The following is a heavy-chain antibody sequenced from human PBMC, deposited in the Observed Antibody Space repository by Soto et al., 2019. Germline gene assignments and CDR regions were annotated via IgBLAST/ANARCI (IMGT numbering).Heavy chain of an antibody. V-gene: IGHV3-21*01. Sequence: EVQLVESGGGLVKPGGSLRLSCAASGFTFSSYSMNWVRQAPGKGLEWVSSISSSSSYIYYADSVKGRFTISRDNAKNSLYLQMNSLRAEDTAVYYCARPDGVTTDYVDYWGQGTLVTVSS. CDR3: ARPDGVTTDYVDY. CDR2: ISSSSSYI. CDR1: GFTFSSYS. J-gene: IGHJ4*02. D-gene: IGHD4-17*01.